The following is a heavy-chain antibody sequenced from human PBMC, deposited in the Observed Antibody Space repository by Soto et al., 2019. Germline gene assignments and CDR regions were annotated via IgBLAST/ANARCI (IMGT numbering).Heavy chain of an antibody. CDR1: GDNFNTYT. D-gene: IGHD6-19*01. V-gene: IGHV1-69*13. CDR2: IIPIYGAA. CDR3: AARVSVAGPAIDY. Sequence: GASVKVSCKSSGDNFNTYTITWVRQAPGQGLEWMGGIIPIYGAASYAQKFQDRVTITADGSTNTVYMELSSLTSEDTALYYCAARVSVAGPAIDYWGQGTLVTVSS. J-gene: IGHJ4*02.